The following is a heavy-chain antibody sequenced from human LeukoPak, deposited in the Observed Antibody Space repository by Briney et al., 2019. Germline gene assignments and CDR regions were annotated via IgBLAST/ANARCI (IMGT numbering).Heavy chain of an antibody. Sequence: GGSLILSCATAGFTCSSYSMNWCRQAPGEGLEWFSYISSSSSTIYYADSVKCRFNISRDNAKNSLYLQMNSLRAEDTAVYYCARDQRRWLRVTLFDYWGQGTLVTVSS. CDR1: GFTCSSYS. V-gene: IGHV3-48*01. CDR3: ARDQRRWLRVTLFDY. D-gene: IGHD5-12*01. J-gene: IGHJ4*02. CDR2: ISSSSSTI.